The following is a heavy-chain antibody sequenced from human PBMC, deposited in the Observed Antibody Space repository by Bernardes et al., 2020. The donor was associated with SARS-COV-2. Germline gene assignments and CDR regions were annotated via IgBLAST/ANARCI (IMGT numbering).Heavy chain of an antibody. J-gene: IGHJ4*02. CDR2: IWFDGSKN. D-gene: IGHD3-10*01. V-gene: IGHV3-33*01. Sequence: GGSLRLSCAASGFTFSSYGMHWVRQAPGKGLEWVAVIWFDGSKNYYADSVKGQFTISRDNSKNTLYLQMNSLRAEDTAVYYCARDFPPFYSGSGDVDYWGQGTLVTVSS. CDR1: GFTFSSYG. CDR3: ARDFPPFYSGSGDVDY.